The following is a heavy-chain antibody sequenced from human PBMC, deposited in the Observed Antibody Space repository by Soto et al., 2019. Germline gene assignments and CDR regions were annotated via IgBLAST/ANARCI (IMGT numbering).Heavy chain of an antibody. J-gene: IGHJ4*02. Sequence: QVQLVQSGAEMKKPGASVIVSCKAPGYTFSTYGITWVRQAPGQGLEWMGWISGYNGNTNYAQKLQGRVTMTTDTSTRTAYMELRSLRSDDTAVYYCARTGYCTGGSCTPFDYWGQGTLVTVSS. V-gene: IGHV1-18*01. CDR1: GYTFSTYG. D-gene: IGHD2-15*01. CDR3: ARTGYCTGGSCTPFDY. CDR2: ISGYNGNT.